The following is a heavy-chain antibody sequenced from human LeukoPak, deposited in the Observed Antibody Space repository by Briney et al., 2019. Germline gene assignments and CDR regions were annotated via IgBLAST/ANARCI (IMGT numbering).Heavy chain of an antibody. Sequence: GGSLRLSCAASRFTFSDYYMSWIRQAPGRGLECVSYITHSGSTIYYADYVQGRFTISRDNAKNSLYLQMNSLRAEDTAVYYCARVVGKWEFDYWGQGTLVTVSS. V-gene: IGHV3-11*01. CDR3: ARVVGKWEFDY. CDR1: RFTFSDYY. CDR2: ITHSGSTI. D-gene: IGHD1-26*01. J-gene: IGHJ4*02.